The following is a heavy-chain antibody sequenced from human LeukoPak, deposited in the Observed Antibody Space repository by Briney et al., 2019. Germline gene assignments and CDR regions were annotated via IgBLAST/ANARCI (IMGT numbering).Heavy chain of an antibody. V-gene: IGHV1-69*04. CDR3: AREEYGSEGDYFDY. CDR1: GGTFSSYT. CDR2: IIPILGIA. D-gene: IGHD3-10*01. J-gene: IGHJ4*02. Sequence: SVKVSCKASGGTFSSYTISWVRQAPGQGREWMGRIIPILGIANYAQKVQGRVTITADKSTSTAYMELSSLRSEDTAVYYCAREEYGSEGDYFDYWGQGTLVTVSS.